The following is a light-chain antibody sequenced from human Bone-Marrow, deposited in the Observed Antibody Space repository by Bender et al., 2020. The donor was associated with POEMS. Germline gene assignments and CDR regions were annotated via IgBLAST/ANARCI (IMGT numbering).Light chain of an antibody. CDR1: SSDVGNYNL. J-gene: IGLJ3*02. CDR3: CSYAAGTTLV. V-gene: IGLV2-23*01. Sequence: QSALTQTASVSGSPGQSITISCTGTSSDVGNYNLVSWYQQHPGKAPKLVIYEGSKRPSGVSNRFSGSTSANTASLTISGLQAEDEADYHCCSYAAGTTLVFGGGTKLTVL. CDR2: EGS.